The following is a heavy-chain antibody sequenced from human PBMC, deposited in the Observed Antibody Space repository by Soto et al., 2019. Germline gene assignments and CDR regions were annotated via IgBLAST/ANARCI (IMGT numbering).Heavy chain of an antibody. CDR3: ARHSLALRKNNWFDP. D-gene: IGHD3-3*02. CDR2: IFYLGSS. CDR1: GDSIISSDFY. J-gene: IGHJ5*02. V-gene: IGHV4-39*01. Sequence: SETLSLTCTVSGDSIISSDFYWGWVRQPPGKGLEWIGSIFYLGSSYYNPSPKSRVTMSVDTSKNQFSLRLRSVTAADTALYFCARHSLALRKNNWFDPWGQGIMVT.